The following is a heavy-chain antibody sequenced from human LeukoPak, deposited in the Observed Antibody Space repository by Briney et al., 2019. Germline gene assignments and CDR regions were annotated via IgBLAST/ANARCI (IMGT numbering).Heavy chain of an antibody. CDR1: GFIFNNYG. J-gene: IGHJ5*02. CDR2: ISNDGGGT. V-gene: IGHV3-23*01. D-gene: IGHD1-26*01. Sequence: GGSLRLSCAASGFIFNNYGLIWVRQAPGKGLEWVSAISNDGGGTNYADFVKGRFTISRDNSKNTLFLQMNSLRAEDTAVYYCARDPRAGSYSFWWFDPWGQGTLVTVSS. CDR3: ARDPRAGSYSFWWFDP.